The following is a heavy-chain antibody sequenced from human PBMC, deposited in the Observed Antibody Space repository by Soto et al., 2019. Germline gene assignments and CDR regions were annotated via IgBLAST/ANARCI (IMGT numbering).Heavy chain of an antibody. CDR3: ARGGQDFWSGPFDY. V-gene: IGHV4-4*07. Sequence: SETLSLTCTVSYGSISTYFCNWIRQPAGKGLEWIGRIDNSGNTSYNPSLKSRVTMSADTSRNQFSLKLNSVTAADTAVYYCARGGQDFWSGPFDYWGQGALVTVSS. J-gene: IGHJ4*02. D-gene: IGHD3-3*01. CDR1: YGSISTYF. CDR2: IDNSGNT.